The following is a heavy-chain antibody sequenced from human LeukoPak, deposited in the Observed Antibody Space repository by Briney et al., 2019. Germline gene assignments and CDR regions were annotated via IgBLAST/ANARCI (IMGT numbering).Heavy chain of an antibody. Sequence: PGGSLRLSCVASGFSFSSFEMNWVRQAPGKGLEWLSYITNTGRTIYYADSVKGRFTISRDSAKNSLYLHMNSLRGDDTAIYYCARGGAYGMMGYWGQGTLVTVSS. CDR2: ITNTGRTI. D-gene: IGHD4-17*01. V-gene: IGHV3-48*03. J-gene: IGHJ4*02. CDR3: ARGGAYGMMGY. CDR1: GFSFSSFE.